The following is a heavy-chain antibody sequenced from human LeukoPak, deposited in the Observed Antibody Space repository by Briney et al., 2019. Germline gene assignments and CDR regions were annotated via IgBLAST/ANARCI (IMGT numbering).Heavy chain of an antibody. Sequence: PSETLSLTCAVYGGSFSGYYWSWIRQPPGKGLEWIGEINHSGSTNYNPSLKSRVTIPVGTSKNQFSLKLSSVTAADTAVYYCARDGEFRYYYDSSGYYFDYWGQGTLVTVSS. CDR3: ARDGEFRYYYDSSGYYFDY. J-gene: IGHJ4*02. CDR1: GGSFSGYY. CDR2: INHSGST. V-gene: IGHV4-34*01. D-gene: IGHD3-22*01.